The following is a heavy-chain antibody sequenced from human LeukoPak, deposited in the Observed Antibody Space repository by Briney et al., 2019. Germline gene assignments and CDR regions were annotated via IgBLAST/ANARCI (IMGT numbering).Heavy chain of an antibody. CDR3: ARAVVGATEGYFDY. CDR2: ISAYNGNT. V-gene: IGHV1-18*01. CDR1: GYTFTNYG. J-gene: IGHJ4*02. D-gene: IGHD1-26*01. Sequence: GASVKVSCKASGYTFTNYGISWVRQAPGQGLEWMGWISAYNGNTNYAQKLQGRVTMTTHTSTSTAYMDLRSLRSDDTAVYCCARAVVGATEGYFDYWGQGTLVTVSS.